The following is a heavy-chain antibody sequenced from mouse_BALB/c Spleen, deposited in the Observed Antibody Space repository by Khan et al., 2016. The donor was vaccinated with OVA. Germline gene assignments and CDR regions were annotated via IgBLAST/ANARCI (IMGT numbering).Heavy chain of an antibody. CDR1: GYTFADSG. D-gene: IGHD2-3*01. CDR2: ISTYYGNI. CDR3: TRDGISEFTY. V-gene: IGHV1S137*01. Sequence: QVQLKQSGPEPVRPGASVKISCKGSGYTFADSGMHWVRQSHAKSLEWIGVISTYYGNIKYNQKFEGRATMTVDKSSSTAYLELARLTSEDSGVYFCTRDGISEFTYWGQGTLVTVSA. J-gene: IGHJ3*01.